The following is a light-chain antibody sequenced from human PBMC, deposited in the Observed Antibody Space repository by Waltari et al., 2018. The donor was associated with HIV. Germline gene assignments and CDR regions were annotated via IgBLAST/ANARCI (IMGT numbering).Light chain of an antibody. J-gene: IGLJ1*01. Sequence: QSALTQPASVSGSPGQSITISCTGTSSDVGGYNYVPWYQQPPGKAPKLMIYEVSNRPSGVSNRFSGSKSGNTASLTISGLQAEDEADYYCSSYTSSSTRVFGTGTKVTVL. CDR3: SSYTSSSTRV. V-gene: IGLV2-14*01. CDR2: EVS. CDR1: SSDVGGYNY.